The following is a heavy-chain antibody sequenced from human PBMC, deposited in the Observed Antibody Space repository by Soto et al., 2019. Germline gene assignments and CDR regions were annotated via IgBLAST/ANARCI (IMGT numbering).Heavy chain of an antibody. V-gene: IGHV1-69*06. CDR1: GCTFSSYA. J-gene: IGHJ6*02. CDR2: IIPIFGTA. D-gene: IGHD3-3*01. Sequence: SVKVSCKASGCTFSSYAISWVRQAPGQGLEWMGGIIPIFGTANYAQKFQGRVTITADKSTSTAYMELSSLRSEDTAVYYCAREKGGSIFGVVSNYYGMDAWGQGIXVTVSS. CDR3: AREKGGSIFGVVSNYYGMDA.